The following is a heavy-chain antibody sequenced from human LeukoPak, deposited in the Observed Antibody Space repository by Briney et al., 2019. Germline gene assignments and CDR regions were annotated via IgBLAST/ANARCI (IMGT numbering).Heavy chain of an antibody. V-gene: IGHV3-7*01. J-gene: IGHJ4*02. D-gene: IGHD6-13*01. CDR3: VSQQVVPH. CDR2: IKEDGSQK. CDR1: GFTLSNYW. Sequence: PGGSLRLSRVASGFTLSNYWMSWVRQAPGKGLEWVANIKEDGSQKDYVDSVKGRFTISRDNAKNSVYLQMNSLRVEDTAVYYCVSQQVVPHWGQGTRVTVSS.